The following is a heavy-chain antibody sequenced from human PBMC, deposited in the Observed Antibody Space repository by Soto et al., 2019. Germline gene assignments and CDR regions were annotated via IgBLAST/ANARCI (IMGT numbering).Heavy chain of an antibody. Sequence: EVQLLESGGGLVQPGGSLRLSCAASGFTFSSYSMSWVRQAPGKGLEWVSGFRSGGDDDTTYYADSVGGRFTISRDNSKNTLFLQMNSLRAEDTAIYYCAKKVNSGSGSQFFDYWGQGTLVTVSS. D-gene: IGHD3-10*01. CDR3: AKKVNSGSGSQFFDY. J-gene: IGHJ4*02. CDR1: GFTFSSYS. V-gene: IGHV3-23*01. CDR2: SGGDDDTT.